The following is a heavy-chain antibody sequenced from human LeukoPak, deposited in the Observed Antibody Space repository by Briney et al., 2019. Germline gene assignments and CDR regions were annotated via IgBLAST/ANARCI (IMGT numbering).Heavy chain of an antibody. CDR2: ISSSGSTI. CDR3: ARDYGGSSPFDY. V-gene: IGHV3-48*03. J-gene: IGHJ4*02. D-gene: IGHD4-23*01. CDR1: GFTFSSYE. Sequence: GGSLRLSCAASGFTFSSYEMHWVRQAPGKGLEWVPYISSSGSTIYYADSVKGRFTISRDNAKNSLYLQMNSLRAEDTAVYYCARDYGGSSPFDYWGQGTLVTVSS.